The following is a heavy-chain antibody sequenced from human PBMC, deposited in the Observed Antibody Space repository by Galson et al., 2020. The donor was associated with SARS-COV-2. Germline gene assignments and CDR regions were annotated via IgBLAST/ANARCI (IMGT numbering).Heavy chain of an antibody. V-gene: IGHV5-51*01. CDR3: ARLLYGTTGALYVDY. CDR2: IYPGDSDI. Sequence: GESLKISCQGSGYGFSNYWIAWVRQMPGKGLECMGTIYPGDSDIRYSPSFQGQVTISADKSISTAYLQRSSLKASDTAMYFCARLLYGTTGALYVDYWGQGTLVTVSS. D-gene: IGHD4-17*01. J-gene: IGHJ4*02. CDR1: GYGFSNYW.